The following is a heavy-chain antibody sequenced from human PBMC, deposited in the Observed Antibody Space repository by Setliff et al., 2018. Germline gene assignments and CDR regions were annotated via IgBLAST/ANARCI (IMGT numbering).Heavy chain of an antibody. CDR3: SSVSQSDWYFDL. CDR2: IRSKANSYAT. CDR1: GFTFSGSA. J-gene: IGHJ2*01. Sequence: PGGSLRLSCAASGFTFSGSAMHWVRQPSGKGLEWVGRIRSKANSYATAYTASVKGRFTISRDDSKNTAYLQMNSLKPEDPAVYYCSSVSQSDWYFDLWGRGTLVTVSS. V-gene: IGHV3-73*01.